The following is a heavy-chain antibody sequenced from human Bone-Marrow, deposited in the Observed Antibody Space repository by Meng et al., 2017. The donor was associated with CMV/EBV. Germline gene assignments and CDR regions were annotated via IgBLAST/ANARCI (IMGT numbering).Heavy chain of an antibody. J-gene: IGHJ5*02. CDR1: GGSISSYY. Sequence: GSLRLSCTVSGGSISSYYWSWIRQPAGKGLEWIGRIYTSGSTNYNPSLKSRVTISVDTSKNQFSLKLSSVTAADTAVYYCAREFRGVPNWFDPWGQGTLVTVSS. CDR3: AREFRGVPNWFDP. CDR2: IYTSGST. V-gene: IGHV4-4*07. D-gene: IGHD3-10*01.